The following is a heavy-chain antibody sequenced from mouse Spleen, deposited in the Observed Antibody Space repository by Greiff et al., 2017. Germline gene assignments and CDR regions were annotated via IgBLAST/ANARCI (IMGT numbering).Heavy chain of an antibody. J-gene: IGHJ3*01. CDR3: AREEDSSGWFAY. CDR2: ISSGSSTI. Sequence: EVKLMESGGGLVKPGGSLKLSCAASGFTFSDYGMHWVRQAPEKGLEWVAYISSGSSTIYYADTVKGRFTISRDNAKNTLFLQMTSLRSEDTAMYYCAREEDSSGWFAYWGQGTLVTVSA. D-gene: IGHD3-2*01. V-gene: IGHV5-17*01. CDR1: GFTFSDYG.